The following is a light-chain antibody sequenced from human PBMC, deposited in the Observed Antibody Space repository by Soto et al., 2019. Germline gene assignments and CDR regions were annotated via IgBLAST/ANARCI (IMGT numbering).Light chain of an antibody. CDR1: QTITSTH. J-gene: IGKJ1*01. Sequence: EIVLTQSPGTLSLFPGERATLSCRASQTITSTHLAWYQQKPGQAPRLLIYGVSNRASGFPDRFSGSGSGTDFTLTISGLEPDDFAVYYCQHCGASPRTFGQGTKVEI. V-gene: IGKV3-20*01. CDR3: QHCGASPRT. CDR2: GVS.